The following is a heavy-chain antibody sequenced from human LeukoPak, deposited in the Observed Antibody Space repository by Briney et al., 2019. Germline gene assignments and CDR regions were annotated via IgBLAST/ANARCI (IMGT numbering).Heavy chain of an antibody. D-gene: IGHD6-13*01. J-gene: IGHJ5*02. CDR2: IYYRGST. V-gene: IGHV4-59*08. CDR3: ARPPAEGGSNGLYHWFDP. Sequence: SDTLSLTCTVSVGCISSYYWNWIGQPPAQGLDWIGSIYYRGSTNYTPSLNSRVTLSVDTPQNQFSLKLSSVTAADTAVYYCARPPAEGGSNGLYHWFDPWGQGTLVTVSS. CDR1: VGCISSYY.